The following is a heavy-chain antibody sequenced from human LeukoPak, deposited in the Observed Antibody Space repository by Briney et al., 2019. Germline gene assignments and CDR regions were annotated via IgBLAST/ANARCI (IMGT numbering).Heavy chain of an antibody. CDR2: S. CDR1: GGSMTAGDYY. J-gene: IGHJ5*02. D-gene: IGHD2-15*01. CDR3: ARLSYCSGGSCYSGPGGPYNWFDP. V-gene: IGHV4-39*07. Sequence: PSETLSLTCTVSGGSMTAGDYYWGWVRQPPGTGLQWIATSYQGASLKSRVTISLDTSKNQFSLRLTSVTAADTAVYYCARLSYCSGGSCYSGPGGPYNWFDPWGQGTLVTVSS.